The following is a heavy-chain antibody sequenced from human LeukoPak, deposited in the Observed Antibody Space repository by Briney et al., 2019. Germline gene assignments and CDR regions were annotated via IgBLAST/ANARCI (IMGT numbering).Heavy chain of an antibody. Sequence: GGALRLSCAASGFIFINYVMTWVRLAPGRGLEGVSSISFGGDRTYYADSVKGRFTISRDNSRNTLYLQMSGLRVEDTAVYYCAKIRVPQLSSYYYGMDVWGKGTTVTVSS. CDR2: ISFGGDRT. D-gene: IGHD3-10*02. CDR3: AKIRVPQLSSYYYGMDV. J-gene: IGHJ6*04. V-gene: IGHV3-23*01. CDR1: GFIFINYV.